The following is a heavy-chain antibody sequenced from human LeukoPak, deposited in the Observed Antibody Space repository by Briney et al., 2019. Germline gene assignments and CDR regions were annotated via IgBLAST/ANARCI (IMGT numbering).Heavy chain of an antibody. D-gene: IGHD6-13*01. V-gene: IGHV3-64*01. CDR2: ISGNGANT. CDR1: GFSFSSYA. J-gene: IGHJ3*02. Sequence: PGGSLRLSCAASGFSFSSYAMHWVRQAPGKRQEYVSAISGNGANTYYANSVKGRFTISRDNSKNTLYLQMGSLRAEDMAVYYCARVGAAEGYAFDIWGQGTMVTVSS. CDR3: ARVGAAEGYAFDI.